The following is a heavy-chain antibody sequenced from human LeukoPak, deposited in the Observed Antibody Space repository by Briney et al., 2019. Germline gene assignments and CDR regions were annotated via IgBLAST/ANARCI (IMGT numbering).Heavy chain of an antibody. V-gene: IGHV4-34*01. CDR3: ARVMDSSSPLDY. Sequence: SETLSLTCAVYGGSFSGYYWSWIRQPPGKGLEWIGEINHSGSTNYNPSLKSRVTISVDTSKNQFSLKLSSVTAADTAVYYCARVMDSSSPLDYWGQGTLVTVSS. CDR1: GGSFSGYY. CDR2: INHSGST. J-gene: IGHJ4*02. D-gene: IGHD6-6*01.